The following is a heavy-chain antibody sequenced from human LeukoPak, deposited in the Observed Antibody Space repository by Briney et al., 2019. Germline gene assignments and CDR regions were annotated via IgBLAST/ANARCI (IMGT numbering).Heavy chain of an antibody. CDR2: IYYSGST. Sequence: PSETLSLTCTVSGGSISSYYWSWIRQPPGKGLEWIGYIYYSGSTNYNPSLKSRVTISVDTSKNQFSLKLSSVTAADTAVYYCARDLHDSGSYYFDYWGQGTLVTVSS. V-gene: IGHV4-59*01. CDR3: ARDLHDSGSYYFDY. D-gene: IGHD1-26*01. J-gene: IGHJ4*02. CDR1: GGSISSYY.